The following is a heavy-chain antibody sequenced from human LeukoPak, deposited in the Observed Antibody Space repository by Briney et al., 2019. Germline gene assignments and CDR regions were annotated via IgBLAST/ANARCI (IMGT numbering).Heavy chain of an antibody. D-gene: IGHD1-1*01. Sequence: GGSLRLSCAASGFTFSSYWMSWVRQAPGKGLEWVANIKQDGSEKYYVDSVKGRFTISRDNAKNSLYLQMNSLGAEDTAVYYCAREGGTTGTTLPFDYWGQGTLVTVSS. CDR1: GFTFSSYW. CDR3: AREGGTTGTTLPFDY. V-gene: IGHV3-7*01. CDR2: IKQDGSEK. J-gene: IGHJ4*02.